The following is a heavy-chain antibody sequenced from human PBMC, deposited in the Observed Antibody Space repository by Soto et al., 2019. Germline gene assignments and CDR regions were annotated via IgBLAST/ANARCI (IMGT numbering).Heavy chain of an antibody. Sequence: QVQLVQSGAEVKKPGSSVKVSCKASGGTFSSYAISWVRQAPGQGLEWMGGIIPIFGTANYAQKFQGRVTIIAEESTSTAYTELSSRSSEDTDVYSCERINSSGWYEAIDYWGQGTLVTVSS. V-gene: IGHV1-69*12. CDR2: IIPIFGTA. CDR3: ERINSSGWYEAIDY. J-gene: IGHJ4*02. CDR1: GGTFSSYA. D-gene: IGHD6-19*01.